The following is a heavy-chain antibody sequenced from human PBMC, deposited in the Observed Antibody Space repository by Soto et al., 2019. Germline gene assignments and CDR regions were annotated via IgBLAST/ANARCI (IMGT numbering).Heavy chain of an antibody. CDR2: IYSGGST. D-gene: IGHD1-26*01. CDR1: GFTVSSNY. CDR3: GRDKAVGATDY. J-gene: IGHJ4*02. V-gene: IGHV3-66*01. Sequence: EVQLVESGGGLVQPGGSLRLSCAASGFTVSSNYMSWVRQAPGKGLEWVAVIYSGGSTYYADSMKGRFIISRDNSENTLFLQINSLRAEDTAVYYCGRDKAVGATDYWGQGILVTVS.